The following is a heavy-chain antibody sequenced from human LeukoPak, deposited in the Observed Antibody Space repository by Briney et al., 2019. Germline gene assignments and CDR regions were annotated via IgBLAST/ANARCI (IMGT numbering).Heavy chain of an antibody. J-gene: IGHJ4*02. CDR1: GGTFSSYA. Sequence: SSVKVSCKASGGTFSSYAISWVRQAPGQGLEWMGGIIPIFGTANYAQKFQGRVTITADESTSTAYMELSSLRSEDTAVYYCARVEGGPHSRAMVDYWGQGTLVTVSS. CDR2: IIPIFGTA. V-gene: IGHV1-69*13. CDR3: ARVEGGPHSRAMVDY. D-gene: IGHD5-18*01.